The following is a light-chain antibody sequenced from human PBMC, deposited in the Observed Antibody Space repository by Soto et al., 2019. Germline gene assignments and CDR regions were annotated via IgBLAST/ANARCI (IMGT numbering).Light chain of an antibody. CDR2: DVS. CDR3: CSYAGSYTPRV. CDR1: SSDVGGYNY. J-gene: IGLJ1*01. Sequence: QSVLTQPRSVSGSPGQSVTISCTGTSSDVGGYNYVSWYQQHPGKATKLKIYDVSKRPSGVPNRFTGSKSGNTDSMTISRLQAEDEADYYCCSYAGSYTPRVFGTGTKVTVL. V-gene: IGLV2-11*01.